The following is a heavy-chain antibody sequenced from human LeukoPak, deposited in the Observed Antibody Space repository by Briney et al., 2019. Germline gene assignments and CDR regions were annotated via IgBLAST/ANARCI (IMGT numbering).Heavy chain of an antibody. D-gene: IGHD5-12*01. V-gene: IGHV3-48*01. CDR3: ARKGAGYSGYGIDY. CDR2: ISSSSSTI. J-gene: IGHJ4*02. CDR1: GFTFSSYS. Sequence: GGSLRLSCAASGFTFSSYSMNWVRQAPGKGLEWVSYISSSSSTIYYADSVKGRFTISRDNAKNSLYLQMNSLRAEDTAVFYCARKGAGYSGYGIDYWGQGTLVTVSS.